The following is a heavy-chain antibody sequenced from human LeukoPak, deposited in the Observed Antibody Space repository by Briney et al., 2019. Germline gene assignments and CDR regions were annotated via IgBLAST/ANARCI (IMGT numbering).Heavy chain of an antibody. Sequence: WMGWINPNSGGTNYAQKFQGWVTMTTDTSTSTAYMELRSLRSDDTAVHYCARDNWNDGGGGYWGQGTPVTVSS. CDR2: INPNSGGT. CDR3: ARDNWNDGGGGY. J-gene: IGHJ4*02. D-gene: IGHD1-20*01. V-gene: IGHV1-2*04.